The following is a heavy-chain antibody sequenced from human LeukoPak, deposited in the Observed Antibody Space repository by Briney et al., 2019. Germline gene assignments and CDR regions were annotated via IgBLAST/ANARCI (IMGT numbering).Heavy chain of an antibody. CDR3: ARKLLHYDRDGPSFDY. CDR1: GFTFSTYA. D-gene: IGHD3-22*01. CDR2: ISGDSAFT. Sequence: PGGSLRLSCAASGFTFSTYALSWVRQAPGQGLEWLSAISGDSAFTYYTDAAKGRFTISRDNSKYTLYLQMNSLRAEDTAVYYCARKLLHYDRDGPSFDYWGQETLVTVSS. J-gene: IGHJ4*02. V-gene: IGHV3-23*01.